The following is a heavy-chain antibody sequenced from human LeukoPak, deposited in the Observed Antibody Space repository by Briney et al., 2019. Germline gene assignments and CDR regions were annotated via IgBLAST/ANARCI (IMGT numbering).Heavy chain of an antibody. J-gene: IGHJ4*02. D-gene: IGHD6-19*01. CDR1: GFPFSSHW. Sequence: GGSLRLSCAASGFPFSSHWLSWFRQSPGKGLEWVAHINQDGSEKYYVDSVKGRFTISRDNTRNSQYLQMNSLRAEDTAVYYCASGGGWVFNNWGQGTLVTVSS. V-gene: IGHV3-7*01. CDR2: INQDGSEK. CDR3: ASGGGWVFNN.